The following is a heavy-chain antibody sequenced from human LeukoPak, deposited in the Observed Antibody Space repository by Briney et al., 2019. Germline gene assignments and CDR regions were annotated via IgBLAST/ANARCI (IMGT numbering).Heavy chain of an antibody. CDR3: ARETNYYDSSGYRKNYYYYYGMDV. D-gene: IGHD3-22*01. CDR2: INPNSGGT. CDR1: GYTFTGYY. Sequence: ASVKVSCKASGYTFTGYYMHWVRQAPGQGLEWMGWINPNSGGTNYAQKFQGRVTMTRDTSISTAYMELSRLRSDDTAVYYCARETNYYDSSGYRKNYYYYYGMDVWGQGTTVTVSS. J-gene: IGHJ6*02. V-gene: IGHV1-2*02.